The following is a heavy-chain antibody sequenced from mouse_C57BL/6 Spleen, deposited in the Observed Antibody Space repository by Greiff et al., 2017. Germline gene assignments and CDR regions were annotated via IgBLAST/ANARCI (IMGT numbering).Heavy chain of an antibody. CDR1: GFTFSSYA. CDR3: ASSYGNFAWFAY. V-gene: IGHV5-4*01. CDR2: ISDGGSYT. J-gene: IGHJ3*01. Sequence: DVQLQESGGGLVKPGGSLKLSCAASGFTFSSYAMSWVRQTPEKRLEWVATISDGGSYTYYPDKVKGRFTISRDNAKNNLYLQMSHLKSEDTAMYYCASSYGNFAWFAYWGQGTLVTVSA. D-gene: IGHD2-1*01.